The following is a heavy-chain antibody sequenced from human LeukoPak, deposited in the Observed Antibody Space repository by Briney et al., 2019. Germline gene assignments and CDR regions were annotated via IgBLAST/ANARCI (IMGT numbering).Heavy chain of an antibody. J-gene: IGHJ4*02. CDR2: IYTSGST. CDR1: GGSISSGSYY. V-gene: IGHV4-61*02. D-gene: IGHD3-9*01. Sequence: SETLSLTCTVSGGSISSGSYYWSWIRQPAGKGLEWIGRIYTSGSTNYNPSLKSRVTISVDTSKNQFSLKLSSVTAADTAVYYCAREGYDILTGYYVTFDYWGQGTLVTVSS. CDR3: AREGYDILTGYYVTFDY.